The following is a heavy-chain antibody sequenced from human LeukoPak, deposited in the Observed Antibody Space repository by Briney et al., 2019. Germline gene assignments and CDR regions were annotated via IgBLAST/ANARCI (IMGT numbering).Heavy chain of an antibody. CDR3: AQGGSFDY. CDR1: GFTFDDYA. V-gene: IGHV3-9*01. Sequence: PGGSLRLSCAASGFTFDDYAMHWVRQAPGKGLEWVSGISWNSGSIGYADPVKGRFTISRDNAKNSLYLQMNSLRAEDTALYYCAQGGSFDYWGQGTLVTVSS. J-gene: IGHJ4*02. D-gene: IGHD3-10*01. CDR2: ISWNSGSI.